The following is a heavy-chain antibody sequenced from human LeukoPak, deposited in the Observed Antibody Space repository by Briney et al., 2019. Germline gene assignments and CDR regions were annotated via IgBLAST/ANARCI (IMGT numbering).Heavy chain of an antibody. D-gene: IGHD3-9*01. Sequence: SETLSLTCTVSGGSISSYYWSWIRQPPGKGLEWIGYIYYSGSTNYNPSLKSRVTISVDTSKNQFSLKLSSVTAADTAVYYCARETLTGYKARVSYFDYWGQGTLVTVSS. V-gene: IGHV4-59*12. CDR1: GGSISSYY. CDR2: IYYSGST. J-gene: IGHJ4*02. CDR3: ARETLTGYKARVSYFDY.